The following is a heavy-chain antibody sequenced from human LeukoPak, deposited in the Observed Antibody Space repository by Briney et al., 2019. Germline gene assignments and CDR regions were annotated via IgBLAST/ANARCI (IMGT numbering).Heavy chain of an antibody. CDR2: ISSSSSYI. CDR1: GFTFSSYS. Sequence: GGSLRLSCAASGFTFSSYSMNWVRQAPGKGLEWVSSISSSSSYIYYADSVKGRFTISRDNAKNSLYLQMNSLRAEDTAVYYCARDRLAGHFDYWGQGTLVTVSS. J-gene: IGHJ4*02. CDR3: ARDRLAGHFDY. D-gene: IGHD6-19*01. V-gene: IGHV3-21*01.